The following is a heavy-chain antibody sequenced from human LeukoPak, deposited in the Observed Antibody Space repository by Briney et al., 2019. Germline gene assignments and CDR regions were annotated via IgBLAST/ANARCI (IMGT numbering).Heavy chain of an antibody. Sequence: SETLSLTCTVSGGSISSGSYSWSWIRQPAGKGLEWIGRMHTSGRTNYNPSLKSRVTISVDTSKNQFSLKLSSVTAADTAVYYCARGRRIVLMVYAKVYFDYWGQGTLVTVSS. CDR1: GGSISSGSYS. V-gene: IGHV4-61*02. J-gene: IGHJ4*02. CDR3: ARGRRIVLMVYAKVYFDY. CDR2: MHTSGRT. D-gene: IGHD2-8*01.